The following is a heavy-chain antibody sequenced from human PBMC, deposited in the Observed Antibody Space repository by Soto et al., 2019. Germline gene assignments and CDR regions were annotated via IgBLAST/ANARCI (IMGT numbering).Heavy chain of an antibody. CDR1: GFTFSSYA. Sequence: GGSLRLSCAASGFTFSSYAMHWVRQAPGKGLEWMAVISYDGSNKYYADSVKGRFTISRDNSKNTLYLQMNSLRVEDTAVYYCARGPSSLTRFDYWGQGTLVTVSS. D-gene: IGHD2-2*01. CDR3: ARGPSSLTRFDY. J-gene: IGHJ4*02. V-gene: IGHV3-30-3*01. CDR2: ISYDGSNK.